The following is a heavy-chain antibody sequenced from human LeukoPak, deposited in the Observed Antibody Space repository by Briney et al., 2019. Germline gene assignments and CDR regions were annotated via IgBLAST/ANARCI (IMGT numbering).Heavy chain of an antibody. CDR3: ARVKLDPRYCSSTSCYTGAFDI. D-gene: IGHD2-2*02. J-gene: IGHJ3*02. Sequence: SETLSLTCAVYGGSFSGYYWSWIRQPPGKGLEWIGYTYYSGSTYYNPSLKSRVTISVDTSKNQFSLKLSSVTAADTAVYYCARVKLDPRYCSSTSCYTGAFDIWGQGTMVTVSS. V-gene: IGHV4-34*01. CDR1: GGSFSGYY. CDR2: TYYSGST.